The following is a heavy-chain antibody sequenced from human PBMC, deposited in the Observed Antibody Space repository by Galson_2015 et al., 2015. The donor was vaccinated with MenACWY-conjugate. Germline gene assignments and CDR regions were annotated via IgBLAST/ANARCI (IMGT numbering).Heavy chain of an antibody. V-gene: IGHV3-7*03. J-gene: IGHJ6*02. Sequence: LRLSCAASGFTFRNYLLTWVRQAPGKGLEWVASIKKDGSEKYYVDSVKGRFTISRDNAKNSLYLEMNSLRVEDTAVYSCARGHYGMDVWGQGTTVTASS. CDR2: IKKDGSEK. CDR1: GFTFRNYL. CDR3: ARGHYGMDV.